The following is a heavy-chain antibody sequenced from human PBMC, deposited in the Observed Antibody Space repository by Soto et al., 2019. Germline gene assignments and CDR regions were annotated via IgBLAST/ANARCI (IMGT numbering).Heavy chain of an antibody. V-gene: IGHV4-39*01. CDR2: IYYSGST. CDR3: AIWATVPYFDY. D-gene: IGHD4-17*01. J-gene: IGHJ4*02. CDR1: GGSISSSSYY. Sequence: SETLSLTCTVSGGSISSSSYYWGWIRQPPGKGLEWIGSIYYSGSTYYNPSLKSRVTISVDTSKNQFSLKLSSVTAADTAVYYCAIWATVPYFDYWGQGTLVTVSS.